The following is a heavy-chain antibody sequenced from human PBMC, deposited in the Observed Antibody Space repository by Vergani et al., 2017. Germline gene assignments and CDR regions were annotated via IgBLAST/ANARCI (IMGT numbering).Heavy chain of an antibody. CDR1: GGSISSGDYY. CDR3: ARGNPYVDFDI. D-gene: IGHD3-16*01. J-gene: IGHJ3*02. V-gene: IGHV4-30-4*08. CDR2: IHYTGST. Sequence: QVQLQGSGPGLVKPSQTLSLTCTVSGGSISSGDYYWSWIRQPPGKGLEWIGYIHYTGSTYYNPSLNSRATISVDTSRNQISLKLTSVTATDTAIYFCARGNPYVDFDIWGQGTMVTVSS.